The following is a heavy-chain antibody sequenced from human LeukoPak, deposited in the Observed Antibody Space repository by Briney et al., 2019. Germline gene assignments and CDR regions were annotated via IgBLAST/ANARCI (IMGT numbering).Heavy chain of an antibody. CDR3: ARDYDSMITFGGVIAPSGGY. V-gene: IGHV1-2*02. Sequence: GASVKVSCKASGYTFTGYYMHWVRQAPGQGLEWMGWINPNSGGTNYAQKLQGRVTMTTDTSTSTAYMELRSLRSDDTAVYYCARDYDSMITFGGVIAPSGGYWGQGTLVTVSS. CDR2: INPNSGGT. CDR1: GYTFTGYY. J-gene: IGHJ4*02. D-gene: IGHD3-16*02.